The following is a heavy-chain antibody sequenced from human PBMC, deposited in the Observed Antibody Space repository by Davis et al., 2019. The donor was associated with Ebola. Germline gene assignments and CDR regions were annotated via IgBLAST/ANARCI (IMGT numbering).Heavy chain of an antibody. D-gene: IGHD6-13*01. CDR3: ARQGGSSWIYYYYYYMDV. J-gene: IGHJ6*03. CDR1: GYTFTGYY. Sequence: ASVKVSCKASGYTFTGYYMHWVRQAPGQGLEWMGWINPNSGGTNYAQKFQGWVTMTRDTSISTAYMELRSLRSDDTAVYYCARQGGSSWIYYYYYYMDVWGKGTTVTVSS. V-gene: IGHV1-2*04. CDR2: INPNSGGT.